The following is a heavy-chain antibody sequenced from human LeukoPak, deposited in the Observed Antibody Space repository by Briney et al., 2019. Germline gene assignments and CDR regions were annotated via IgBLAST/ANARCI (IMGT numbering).Heavy chain of an antibody. V-gene: IGHV4-34*01. D-gene: IGHD5-12*01. Sequence: SETLSLTCAVYGGSFNGYYWSWIRQPPGKGLEWIGEINHSGSTNYNPSLKSRVTISVDTSKNQFSLKLSSVTAADTAVYYCASRRVDIVATASAFDYWGQGTLVTVSS. CDR1: GGSFNGYY. CDR2: INHSGST. J-gene: IGHJ4*02. CDR3: ASRRVDIVATASAFDY.